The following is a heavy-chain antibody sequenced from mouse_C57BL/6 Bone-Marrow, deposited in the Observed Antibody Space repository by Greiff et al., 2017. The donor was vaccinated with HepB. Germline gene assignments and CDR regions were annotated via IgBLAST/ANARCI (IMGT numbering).Heavy chain of an antibody. CDR1: GFTFSSYG. D-gene: IGHD2-3*01. CDR3: ARRGGYSYYLDY. J-gene: IGHJ2*01. Sequence: EVKLEESGGDLVKPGGSLKLSCAASGFTFSSYGMSWVRQTPDKRLEWVATISSGGSYNYYPDSVKGRFTISRDNSNNTLYLQMSSLKSEDTAMYYCARRGGYSYYLDYWGQGTTLTVTS. V-gene: IGHV5-6*02. CDR2: ISSGGSYN.